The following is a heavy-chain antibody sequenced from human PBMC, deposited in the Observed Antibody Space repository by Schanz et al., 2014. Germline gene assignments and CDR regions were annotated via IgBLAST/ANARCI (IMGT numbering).Heavy chain of an antibody. CDR1: GFTFSSYG. D-gene: IGHD3-16*01. CDR2: ISYHGSER. CDR3: TRDRGALINHNDALDL. V-gene: IGHV3-30*03. J-gene: IGHJ3*01. Sequence: VQLVESGGDVVQPGRSLRLSCAASGFTFSSYGMHWVRQAPGKGLEWVAVISYHGSERYYADSVKGRFTISRDNSKNTLYLQMNSLRSEDTAVYYCTRDRGALINHNDALDLWGQGTMVSVSS.